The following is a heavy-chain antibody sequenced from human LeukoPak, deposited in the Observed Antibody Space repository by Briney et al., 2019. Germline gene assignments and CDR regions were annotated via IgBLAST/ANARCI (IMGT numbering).Heavy chain of an antibody. J-gene: IGHJ3*02. Sequence: PSETLSLTCTVSGYSISSGYYWGWIRQPPGKGLEWIGSIYYSGSTYYNPSLKSRVTISVDMSKSQFSLKLSSVTAADTAVYYCARQKGSDIVVVPAAHDAFDIWGQGTMVTVSS. CDR3: ARQKGSDIVVVPAAHDAFDI. D-gene: IGHD2-2*01. CDR2: IYYSGST. CDR1: GYSISSGYY. V-gene: IGHV4-38-2*02.